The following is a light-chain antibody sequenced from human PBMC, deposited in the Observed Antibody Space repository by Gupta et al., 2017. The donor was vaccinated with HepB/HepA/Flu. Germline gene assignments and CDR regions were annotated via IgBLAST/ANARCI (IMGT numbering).Light chain of an antibody. V-gene: IGLV3-25*03. CDR1: TLSRQY. Sequence: SDELTQPPPVSVPPGQTARLPCSGDTLSRQYTYWYQQRPGQAPILIIFQDKERPPGLPERFSASSSGTTASLTSGDVQSEDAADYFCRSLGGSGRVFGGGTKLTVL. CDR3: RSLGGSGRV. J-gene: IGLJ3*02. CDR2: QDK.